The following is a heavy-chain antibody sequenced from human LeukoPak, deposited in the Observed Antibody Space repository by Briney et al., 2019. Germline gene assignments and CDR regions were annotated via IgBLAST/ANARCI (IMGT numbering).Heavy chain of an antibody. V-gene: IGHV3-23*01. Sequence: PGGSLRLSCAASGFTFSSYAMSWVRQAPGKGLEWVSAISGSGGSTYYADSVKGRFTISRDNSKNTLYLQMSSLRSEDTAVYYCARDQFDIVVVPAFAGYWGQGTLVTVSS. J-gene: IGHJ4*02. CDR1: GFTFSSYA. CDR3: ARDQFDIVVVPAFAGY. CDR2: ISGSGGST. D-gene: IGHD2-2*01.